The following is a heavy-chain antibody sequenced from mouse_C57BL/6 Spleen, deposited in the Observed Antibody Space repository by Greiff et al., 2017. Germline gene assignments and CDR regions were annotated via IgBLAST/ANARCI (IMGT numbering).Heavy chain of an antibody. Sequence: QVQLQQSGAELVRPGTSVKVSCKASGYAFTNYLIEWVKQRPGQGLEWIGVINPGSGGTNYNEKFKGKATLTADKSSSTAYMQLSSLTSEDSAVYFCARGNYDGAAFAYWGQGTLVTVSA. CDR2: INPGSGGT. D-gene: IGHD2-4*01. CDR1: GYAFTNYL. V-gene: IGHV1-54*01. J-gene: IGHJ3*01. CDR3: ARGNYDGAAFAY.